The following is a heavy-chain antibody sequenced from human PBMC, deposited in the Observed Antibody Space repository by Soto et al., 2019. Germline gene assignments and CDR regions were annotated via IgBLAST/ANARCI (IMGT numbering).Heavy chain of an antibody. D-gene: IGHD6-19*01. CDR2: IYWDDDK. CDR1: GFSFSTAKAG. J-gene: IGHJ4*02. Sequence: SGPTLVNPAQTLTLPCTFSGFSFSTAKAGVGWLRQPPGEAVDWLAFIYWDDDKRHSPSLQSRLTITKDTSKNQVVLTMTNMDPVDTATYVGAHGSGWLFDYWGQGALVTVS. V-gene: IGHV2-5*02. CDR3: AHGSGWLFDY.